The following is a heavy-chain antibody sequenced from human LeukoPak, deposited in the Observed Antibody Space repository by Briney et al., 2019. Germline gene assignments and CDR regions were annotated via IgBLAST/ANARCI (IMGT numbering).Heavy chain of an antibody. CDR2: IYTSGST. J-gene: IGHJ4*02. D-gene: IGHD6-13*01. V-gene: IGHV4-61*02. CDR1: GGSISSGSYY. CDR3: ARPAASPGIAAAGIVEEYYFDY. Sequence: ASETLSLTCTVSGGSISSGSYYWSWIRQPAGKGLEWIGRIYTSGSTNYNPSLKSRVTISVDTSKNQFSLKLSSVTAADTAVYYCARPAASPGIAAAGIVEEYYFDYWGQGTLVTVSS.